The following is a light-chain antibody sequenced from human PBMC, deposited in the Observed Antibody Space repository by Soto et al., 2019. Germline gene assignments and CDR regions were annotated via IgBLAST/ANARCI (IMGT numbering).Light chain of an antibody. V-gene: IGKV3-20*01. CDR3: QQYDSSPLT. J-gene: IGKJ1*01. Sequence: EIVLTQSPGTLSLSPVERASLRCRASQSVNSNYLAWYQQKPGQAPRLLFSGASSRATGIPDRFSGSGSGTVFTLTISRLEPEDFAIYYCQQYDSSPLTFGQGTKVDIK. CDR2: GAS. CDR1: QSVNSNY.